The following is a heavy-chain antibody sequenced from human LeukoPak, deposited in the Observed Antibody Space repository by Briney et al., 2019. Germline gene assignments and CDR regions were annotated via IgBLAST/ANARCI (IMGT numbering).Heavy chain of an antibody. CDR1: GYTFNAYY. D-gene: IGHD2-8*02. J-gene: IGHJ2*01. V-gene: IGHV1-2*02. CDR2: INPNSGDT. CDR3: AILRLSTGLWWFFDL. Sequence: GASVKVSCKASGYTFNAYYLHWVRQAPGQGLEWMGWINPNSGDTKYAQKFQGRVTVTGDTSISTAYMELSRLRFDDTAVYYCAILRLSTGLWWFFDLWGRGTLVTVSS.